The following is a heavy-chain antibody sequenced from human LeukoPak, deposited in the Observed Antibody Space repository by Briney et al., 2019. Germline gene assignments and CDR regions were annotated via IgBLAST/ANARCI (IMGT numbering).Heavy chain of an antibody. CDR3: ARDALIRYFDY. J-gene: IGHJ4*02. CDR1: GFTFSSYG. Sequence: PGGSLRLSCAASGFTFSSYGMHWLRQAPGKGLEWVAVIWYDGSNKYYADSVKGRFTISRDNSKNTLSLKMNSLRAEDTAVYYCARDALIRYFDYWGQGTLVTVSS. D-gene: IGHD3-16*01. CDR2: IWYDGSNK. V-gene: IGHV3-33*01.